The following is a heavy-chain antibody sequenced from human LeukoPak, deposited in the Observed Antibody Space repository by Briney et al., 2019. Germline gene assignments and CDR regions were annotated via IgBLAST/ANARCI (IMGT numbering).Heavy chain of an antibody. Sequence: SETLSLTCTVSGGSISGYYWDWIRQSPEKGLEWIGYIYYSGTINYNPSLKARVTMSIDTSKNQFSLKVSSVTAADTAVYYCAKSKSLGLQYFDNWGQGTLATVSS. CDR1: GGSISGYY. J-gene: IGHJ4*02. CDR2: IYYSGTI. D-gene: IGHD1-7*01. V-gene: IGHV4-59*01. CDR3: AKSKSLGLQYFDN.